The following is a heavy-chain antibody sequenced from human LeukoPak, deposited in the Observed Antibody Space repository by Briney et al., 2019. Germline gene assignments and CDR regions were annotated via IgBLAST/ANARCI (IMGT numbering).Heavy chain of an antibody. Sequence: VGSLRLSCAASGFTFSSYTMNWVRQPPGKGLEWVSNIGTGSTTIYYADSVKGRFTISRDNAKNSLYLQMNSLRADDTAVYYCARFAAGGSYYYYMDVWGQGALVTVSS. V-gene: IGHV3-48*01. CDR3: ARFAAGGSYYYYMDV. D-gene: IGHD6-25*01. CDR2: IGTGSTTI. J-gene: IGHJ6*03. CDR1: GFTFSSYT.